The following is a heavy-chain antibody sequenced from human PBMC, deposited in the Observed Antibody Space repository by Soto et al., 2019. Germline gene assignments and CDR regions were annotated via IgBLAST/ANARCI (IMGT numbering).Heavy chain of an antibody. CDR3: ARHTPAISISDH. D-gene: IGHD2-15*01. J-gene: IGHJ4*02. V-gene: IGHV4-39*01. Sequence: SETLSLTCTVSGGSISSYYWGWIRQPPGKGLEWIGSIYYSGSTYYNPSLKSRVTISVDTSKNQLSLKLSSVTAADTAVYYCARHTPAISISDHWGQGTLVTVSS. CDR1: GGSISSYY. CDR2: IYYSGST.